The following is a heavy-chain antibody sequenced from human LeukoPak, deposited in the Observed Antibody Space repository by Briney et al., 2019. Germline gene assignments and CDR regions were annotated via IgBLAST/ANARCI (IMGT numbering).Heavy chain of an antibody. CDR3: ARSQALRYFDWFLDAFDI. Sequence: ASVKVSCKASGYTLTSYAMNWVRQAPGQGLEWMGWINTNTGNPTYAQGFTGRFVFSLDTSVSTAYLQISSLKAEDTAVYYCARSQALRYFDWFLDAFDIWGQGTMVTVSS. J-gene: IGHJ3*02. CDR2: INTNTGNP. CDR1: GYTLTSYA. V-gene: IGHV7-4-1*02. D-gene: IGHD3-9*01.